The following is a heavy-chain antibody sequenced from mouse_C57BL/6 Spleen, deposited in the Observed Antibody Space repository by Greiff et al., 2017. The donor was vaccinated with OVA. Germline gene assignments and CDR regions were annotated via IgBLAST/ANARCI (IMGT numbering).Heavy chain of an antibody. V-gene: IGHV1-31*01. CDR2: IYPYNGVS. CDR3: ASYYYDGYFDV. D-gene: IGHD1-1*01. Sequence: VQLQQSGPELVKPGASVKMSCKASGYSFTGYYMHWVKQSHGNILDWIGYIYPYNGVSNYNQNFKGKATLTVDKSSSTAYMELRSLTSEDSAVYYCASYYYDGYFDVWGTGTTVTVAS. CDR1: GYSFTGYY. J-gene: IGHJ1*03.